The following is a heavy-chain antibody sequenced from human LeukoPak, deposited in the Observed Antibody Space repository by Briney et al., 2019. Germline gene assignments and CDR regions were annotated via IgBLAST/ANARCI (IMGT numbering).Heavy chain of an antibody. V-gene: IGHV4-34*01. D-gene: IGHD2-21*02. Sequence: SETPSLTCAVYGGSFSCYYWSWIRQPPGKGLEWIGEINHSGSTNYSPSLKSRVTISVDTSKNQFSLKLSSVTAADTAVYYCAREGIGDFRYNWFDPWGQGTLVTVSS. CDR1: GGSFSCYY. CDR3: AREGIGDFRYNWFDP. J-gene: IGHJ5*02. CDR2: INHSGST.